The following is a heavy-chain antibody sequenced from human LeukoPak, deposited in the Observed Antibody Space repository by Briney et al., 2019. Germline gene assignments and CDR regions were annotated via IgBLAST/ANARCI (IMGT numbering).Heavy chain of an antibody. CDR3: ARLWGCSSTSCYHYPDY. CDR1: GYTFTGYY. CDR2: INPNSGGT. J-gene: IGHJ4*02. Sequence: ASVKVSCKASGYTFTGYYMHWVRQAPGQGLEWMGWINPNSGGTNYAQKFQGRVTMTRDTSISTAYMELSRLRSDDTAVYYCARLWGCSSTSCYHYPDYRGQGTLVTVSS. D-gene: IGHD2-2*01. V-gene: IGHV1-2*02.